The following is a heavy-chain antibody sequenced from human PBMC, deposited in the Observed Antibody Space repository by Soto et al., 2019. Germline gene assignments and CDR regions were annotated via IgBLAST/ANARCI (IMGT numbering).Heavy chain of an antibody. CDR2: INAVNGNT. CDR3: ARSPYSSGYYYAIDY. CDR1: GYTFNKYP. V-gene: IGHV1-3*01. Sequence: ASXKVSCKASGYTFNKYPMHWVRQAPVQGLEWMGWINAVNGNTKYSQKFQGRVTMTRDTSTSTVYMDLSSLRSEDSAVYYCARSPYSSGYYYAIDYWGQGTQVTVSS. D-gene: IGHD3-22*01. J-gene: IGHJ4*02.